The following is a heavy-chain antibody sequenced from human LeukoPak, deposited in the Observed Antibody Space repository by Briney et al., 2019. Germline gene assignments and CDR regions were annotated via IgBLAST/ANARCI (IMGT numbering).Heavy chain of an antibody. Sequence: GSSVKVSCKASGGTFSSYTISWVRQAPGQGLEWMGRIIPTLGIANYAQKFQGRVTITADKSTSTAYMELSSLRSEDTAVYYCARGEVTMTEAHFDYWGQGTLVTVSS. CDR2: IIPTLGIA. CDR3: ARGEVTMTEAHFDY. D-gene: IGHD3-22*01. J-gene: IGHJ4*02. CDR1: GGTFSSYT. V-gene: IGHV1-69*02.